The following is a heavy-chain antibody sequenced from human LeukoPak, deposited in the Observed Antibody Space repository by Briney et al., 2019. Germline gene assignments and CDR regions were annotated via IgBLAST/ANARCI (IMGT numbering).Heavy chain of an antibody. Sequence: GGSLRLSCAASGFTFDDYAMHWVRQAPGKGLEWVSAISGSGGSTYYADSVKGRFTISRDNSKNTLYLQMNSLRAEDTAVYYCAKDLLVLMVYASFDYWGQGTLVTVSS. CDR1: GFTFDDYA. CDR3: AKDLLVLMVYASFDY. D-gene: IGHD2-8*01. V-gene: IGHV3-23*01. CDR2: ISGSGGST. J-gene: IGHJ4*02.